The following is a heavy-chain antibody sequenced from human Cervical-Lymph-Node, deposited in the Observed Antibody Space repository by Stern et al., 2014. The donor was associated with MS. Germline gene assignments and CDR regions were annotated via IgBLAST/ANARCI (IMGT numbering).Heavy chain of an antibody. V-gene: IGHV1-18*01. CDR3: ARDKMHAFDY. CDR1: GYTFTTYG. CDR2: ISADSGNT. D-gene: IGHD2-8*01. J-gene: IGHJ4*02. Sequence: QVQLAQSGTEVKKPGASVLVSCKASGYTFTTYGITWVRQAPGPGLEGMGWISADSGNTKYAQNFQDRVTMPRDTTAGTAYMEVRGLRSEDTAVYYCARDKMHAFDYWGQGTQVTVPS.